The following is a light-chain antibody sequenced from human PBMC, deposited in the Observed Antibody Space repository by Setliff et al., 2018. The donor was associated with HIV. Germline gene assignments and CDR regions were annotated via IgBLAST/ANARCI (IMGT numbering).Light chain of an antibody. CDR2: DVT. Sequence: LTQPASVSGSPGHSITISCTGTSSDVGEYDYVSWYQQHPGKAPKLIIYDVTYRPSGVSNRFSGSKSGNTASLTISGLQAEDEADYYCSSHRDTNTLEVFGTGTKVTV. CDR1: SSDVGEYDY. CDR3: SSHRDTNTLEV. V-gene: IGLV2-14*03. J-gene: IGLJ1*01.